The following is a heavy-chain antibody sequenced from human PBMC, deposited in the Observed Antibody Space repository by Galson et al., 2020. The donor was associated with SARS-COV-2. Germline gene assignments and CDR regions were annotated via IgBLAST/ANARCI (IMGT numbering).Heavy chain of an antibody. J-gene: IGHJ6*03. D-gene: IGHD3-16*01. CDR2: ISGAGGNT. Sequence: GESLKISCAASGFTFGDYAMHWVRQAPGKGLEWVSLISGAGGNTYYADSVKGRFTISRDNRKNSLYLQMNSLRTEDTALYYCAKDIVIRPYDYYYMDVCGKGTTVTVSS. V-gene: IGHV3-43*02. CDR1: GFTFGDYA. CDR3: AKDIVIRPYDYYYMDV.